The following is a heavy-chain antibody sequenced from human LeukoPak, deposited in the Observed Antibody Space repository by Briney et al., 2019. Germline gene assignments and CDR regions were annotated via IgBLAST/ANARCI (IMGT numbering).Heavy chain of an antibody. Sequence: GGSLRLSCAASGFTFSSYAMSWVRQAPGKGLEWVSAISGSGGSTYYADSVKGRFTISRDNSKNTLYLQMNSLRAEDTAVYYCARGRYYYDSSPTHAFDIWGQGTMVTVSS. CDR2: ISGSGGST. J-gene: IGHJ3*02. CDR1: GFTFSSYA. D-gene: IGHD3-22*01. V-gene: IGHV3-23*01. CDR3: ARGRYYYDSSPTHAFDI.